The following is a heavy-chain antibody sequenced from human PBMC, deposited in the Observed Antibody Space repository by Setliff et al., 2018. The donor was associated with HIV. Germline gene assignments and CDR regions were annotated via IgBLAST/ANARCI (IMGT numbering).Heavy chain of an antibody. Sequence: SETLSLTCTVSGGSISSGYYYWSWIRQHPGKGLEWIGYIYYNGNPFYNPSRRSRVTISLDTSKNQFSLKLSFVTAADTSVYYCARGFDDAQRTPLYYFDYWGQGTLVTVSS. CDR2: IYYNGNP. CDR3: ARGFDDAQRTPLYYFDY. J-gene: IGHJ4*02. CDR1: GGSISSGYYY. D-gene: IGHD3-10*01. V-gene: IGHV4-31*03.